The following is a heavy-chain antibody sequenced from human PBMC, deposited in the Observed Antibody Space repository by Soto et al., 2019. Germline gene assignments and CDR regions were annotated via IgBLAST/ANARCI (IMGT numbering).Heavy chain of an antibody. V-gene: IGHV3-53*01. Sequence: EVQLVESGGGLIQPGGSLRLSCAASGFTVSSNYMSWVRQAPGKGLEWVSVIYSGGSTYYADSVKGRFTISRDNSKNTLYLQMNSLRAEETAVYYCAREDYYDSSGYYYQRYFQHWGQGTLVTVSS. CDR3: AREDYYDSSGYYYQRYFQH. J-gene: IGHJ1*01. CDR1: GFTVSSNY. D-gene: IGHD3-22*01. CDR2: IYSGGST.